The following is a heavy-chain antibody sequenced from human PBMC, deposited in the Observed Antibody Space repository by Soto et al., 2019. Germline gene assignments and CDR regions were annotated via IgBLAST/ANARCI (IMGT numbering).Heavy chain of an antibody. V-gene: IGHV3-49*03. Sequence: GGSLRLSCTASGFTFGDYAMSWFRQAPGKGLEWVGFIRSKAYGGTTEYAASVKGRFTISRDDSKSIAYLQMNSLKTEDTAVYYRTTTVVTPNFNFDYWGQGTLVTVSS. J-gene: IGHJ4*02. CDR1: GFTFGDYA. D-gene: IGHD2-21*02. CDR3: TTTVVTPNFNFDY. CDR2: IRSKAYGGTT.